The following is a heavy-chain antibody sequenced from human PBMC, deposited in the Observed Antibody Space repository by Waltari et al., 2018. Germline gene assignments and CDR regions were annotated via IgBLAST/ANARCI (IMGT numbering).Heavy chain of an antibody. CDR2: IYHSGST. Sequence: QVQLQESGPGLVKPSETLSLTCAVSGYSISSGYYWGWIRQPPGKGLEWIGSIYHSGSTYYNPSLKSRVTISEDTSKNQFSLKLSSVTAADTAVYYCARFPAPDYYGMDVWGQGTTVTVSS. CDR3: ARFPAPDYYGMDV. CDR1: GYSISSGYY. J-gene: IGHJ6*02. V-gene: IGHV4-38-2*01.